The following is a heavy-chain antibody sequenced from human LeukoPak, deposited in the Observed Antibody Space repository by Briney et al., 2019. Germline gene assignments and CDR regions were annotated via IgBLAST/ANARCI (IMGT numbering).Heavy chain of an antibody. J-gene: IGHJ4*02. D-gene: IGHD3-16*01. CDR2: ILQNAITT. CDR3: TKDFWGSYEA. CDR1: GCTFDDYA. V-gene: IGHV3-43D*03. Sequence: AVLLKISCGASGCTFDDYAIHWGRPVTRHVLQFVALILQNAITTFYADSVKGRFTISRDNSKSSLYLQMNSLRSEDTALYYCTKDFWGSYEAWGQGTLVTVSS.